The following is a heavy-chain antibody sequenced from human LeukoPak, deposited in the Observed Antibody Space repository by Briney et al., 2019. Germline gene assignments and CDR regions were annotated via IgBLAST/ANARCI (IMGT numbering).Heavy chain of an antibody. CDR2: ISAYNGNT. V-gene: IGHV1-18*01. D-gene: IGHD2-2*01. Sequence: GSVKVSCKASGYTFTSYGISWVRQAPGQGLEWMGWISAYNGNTNYAQKLQGRVTMTEDTSTDTAYMELSSLRSEDTAVYYCATDPVVGDAFDIWGQGTMVTVSS. CDR1: GYTFTSYG. J-gene: IGHJ3*02. CDR3: ATDPVVGDAFDI.